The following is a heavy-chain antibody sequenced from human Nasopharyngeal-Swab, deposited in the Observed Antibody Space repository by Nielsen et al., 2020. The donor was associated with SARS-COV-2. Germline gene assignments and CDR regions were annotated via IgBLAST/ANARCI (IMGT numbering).Heavy chain of an antibody. CDR2: ISGSGSYA. D-gene: IGHD6-13*01. Sequence: LSLTCAASGFTFSDYYMSWIRQAPGKGLEWVSYISGSGSYANYADSVTGRFTISRDNANNSLYLQMNSLRAEETAVYYCARDVYKQQLVPFDYWGQGTLVTVSS. V-gene: IGHV3-11*06. CDR3: ARDVYKQQLVPFDY. J-gene: IGHJ4*02. CDR1: GFTFSDYY.